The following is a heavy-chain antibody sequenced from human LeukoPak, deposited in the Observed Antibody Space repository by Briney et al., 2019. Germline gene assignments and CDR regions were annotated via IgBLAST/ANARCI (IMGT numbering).Heavy chain of an antibody. Sequence: GDALRLSCVASGFTFSHSEMNWVRQAPGKGREWVSFMSSGGSITHYADSVKGRFTISRDNAKNSLYLQMTSLRAEDTAFYYCATGGTYWGQGALVTVSS. J-gene: IGHJ4*02. V-gene: IGHV3-48*03. D-gene: IGHD3-16*01. CDR1: GFTFSHSE. CDR2: MSSGGSIT. CDR3: ATGGTY.